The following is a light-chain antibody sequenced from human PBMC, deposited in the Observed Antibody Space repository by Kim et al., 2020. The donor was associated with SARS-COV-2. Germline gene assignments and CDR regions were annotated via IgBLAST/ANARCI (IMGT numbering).Light chain of an antibody. J-gene: IGLJ3*02. Sequence: QSVVTQPASVSGSPGQSITISCTGTSSAFSGYNYVSWYQHHPGKAPKLMIYDVSKRPSGVSNRFSGSKSGNTASLTISGLQAEDEADYYCTSYTTSSTWVFGGGTQLTVL. V-gene: IGLV2-14*03. CDR2: DVS. CDR1: SSAFSGYNY. CDR3: TSYTTSSTWV.